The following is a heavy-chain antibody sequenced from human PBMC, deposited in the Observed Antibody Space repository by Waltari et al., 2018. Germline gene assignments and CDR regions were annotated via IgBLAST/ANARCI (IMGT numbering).Heavy chain of an antibody. D-gene: IGHD3-16*01. CDR2: ISWNSGSI. J-gene: IGHJ4*02. CDR3: AKEKIGGGGFDY. V-gene: IGHV3-9*01. Sequence: EVQLVESGGGLVQPGRSLRLSCAASGFTFDDYAMHWVRQAPGKGLEWVSGISWNSGSIGYADSVKGRFTISRDNAKNSLYLQMNSLRAEDTALYYCAKEKIGGGGFDYWGQGTLVTVSS. CDR1: GFTFDDYA.